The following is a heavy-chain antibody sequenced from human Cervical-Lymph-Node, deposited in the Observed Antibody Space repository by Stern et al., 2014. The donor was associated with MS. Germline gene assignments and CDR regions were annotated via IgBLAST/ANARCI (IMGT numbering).Heavy chain of an antibody. CDR3: ARDDPDRTANYYAMDV. CDR1: GDTFNSYS. V-gene: IGHV1-69*09. CDR2: IIPVLGRP. J-gene: IGHJ6*02. Sequence: VQLVESGAEVKKPGSSVKVSCKASGDTFNSYSINWVRQAPGQRLEWMGRIIPVLGRPKYGQKCQGRVTISADKSTSTVNMEVSSLRSEDTAVYYCARDDPDRTANYYAMDVWGQGTTVIVSS. D-gene: IGHD1-14*01.